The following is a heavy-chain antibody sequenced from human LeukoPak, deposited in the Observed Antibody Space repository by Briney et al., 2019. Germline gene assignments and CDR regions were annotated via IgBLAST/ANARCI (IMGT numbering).Heavy chain of an antibody. CDR3: ARGIVGATNGYYYYMDV. CDR1: GASITSRIW. Sequence: PLETLSLTCVVSGASITSRIWWSWVRQPPGKGLEWIGEISHTGSIDYTPSLKSRATISLDKSKNQLSLNLTSVTAADTAMYYCARGIVGATNGYYYYMDVWGKGTTVTVSS. V-gene: IGHV4-4*02. CDR2: ISHTGSI. D-gene: IGHD1-26*01. J-gene: IGHJ6*03.